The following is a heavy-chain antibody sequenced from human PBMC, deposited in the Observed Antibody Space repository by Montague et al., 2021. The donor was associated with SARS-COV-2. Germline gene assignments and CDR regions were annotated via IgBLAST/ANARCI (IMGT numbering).Heavy chain of an antibody. J-gene: IGHJ4*02. Sequence: SETLSLTCTVSGGSISSPDYYWGWIRQSPGKGLEWIGSISYTGRTYYNPSLRSRVSFSIDTSKNHFSLSLSSVTVADTAVYFCARQLPSYCATNKCYPYYLDGWGQGALVTVSP. V-gene: IGHV4-39*01. CDR2: ISYTGRT. D-gene: IGHD2-8*01. CDR3: ARQLPSYCATNKCYPYYLDG. CDR1: GGSISSPDYY.